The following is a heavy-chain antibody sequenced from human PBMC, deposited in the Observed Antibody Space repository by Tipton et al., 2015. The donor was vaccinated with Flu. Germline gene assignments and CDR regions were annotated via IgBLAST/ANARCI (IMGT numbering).Heavy chain of an antibody. Sequence: TLSLTCTVSGGSISSSSYYWGWIRQHPGKGLEWIGYIYYSGSTYYNPSLKSRVTISVDTSRNQFSLKLSSVTAADPAVYYCAKEGPSWYFDLWGRGTLVTVSS. J-gene: IGHJ2*01. V-gene: IGHV4-31*03. CDR3: AKEGPSWYFDL. CDR1: GGSISSSSYY. CDR2: IYYSGST.